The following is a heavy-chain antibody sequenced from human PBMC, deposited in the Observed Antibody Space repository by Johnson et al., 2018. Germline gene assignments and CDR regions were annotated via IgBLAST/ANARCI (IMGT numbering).Heavy chain of an antibody. CDR3: AKDLNYYDTDQDYSYMDV. CDR2: ISGSGGST. V-gene: IGHV3-23*01. D-gene: IGHD3-22*01. CDR1: GFTLSSYA. Sequence: VQLQESGGGLVQPGGSLRLSCAASGFTLSSYAMSWVRQAPGKGLDWVPGISGSGGSTYYADPVKGRFIISRDKSKNTLYLQMNSLRAGDAAVYYCAKDLNYYDTDQDYSYMDVWGKGTTVTVSS. J-gene: IGHJ6*03.